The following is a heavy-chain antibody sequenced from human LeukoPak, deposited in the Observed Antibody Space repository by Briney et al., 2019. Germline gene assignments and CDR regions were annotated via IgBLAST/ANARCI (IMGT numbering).Heavy chain of an antibody. V-gene: IGHV5-10-1*01. CDR1: GYSFTSYW. D-gene: IGHD2-15*01. CDR3: ASDRSSKWYFDY. Sequence: GESLRLSCKGSGYSFTSYWITWVRQMPGKGLEWMGRIDPSDSYTNYSPSFQGHVTISVDKSINTAYLQWSSLKASDTAMYYCASDRSSKWYFDYWGPRTLVTVSS. CDR2: IDPSDSYT. J-gene: IGHJ4*02.